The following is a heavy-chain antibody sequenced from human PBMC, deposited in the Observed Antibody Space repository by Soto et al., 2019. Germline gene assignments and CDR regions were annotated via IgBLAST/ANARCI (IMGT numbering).Heavy chain of an antibody. D-gene: IGHD1-26*01. CDR1: GFTFSSYA. CDR2: ISYDGSNK. Sequence: GGSLRLSCAASGFTFSSYAMHWVRQAPGKGLEWVAVISYDGSNKYYADSVKGRFTISGDNSKNTLYLQMNSLRAEDTAGYYCARDGIGDSRPAVEYWGQGTLVTVSS. V-gene: IGHV3-30-3*01. J-gene: IGHJ4*02. CDR3: ARDGIGDSRPAVEY.